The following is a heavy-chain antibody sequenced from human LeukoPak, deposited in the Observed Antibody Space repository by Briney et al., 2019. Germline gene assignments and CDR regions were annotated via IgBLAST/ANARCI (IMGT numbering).Heavy chain of an antibody. V-gene: IGHV4-34*01. CDR3: ARGVPARYDFWSGYYSSLVSTTTFDY. CDR1: GGSFSGYY. J-gene: IGHJ4*02. D-gene: IGHD3-3*01. Sequence: PSETLSLTCAVYGGSFSGYYWSWIRQPPGKGLEWIGEINHSGSTNYNPSLKSRVTISVDTSKNQFSLKLSSVTAADTAVYYCARGVPARYDFWSGYYSSLVSTTTFDYWGQGTLVTVSS. CDR2: INHSGST.